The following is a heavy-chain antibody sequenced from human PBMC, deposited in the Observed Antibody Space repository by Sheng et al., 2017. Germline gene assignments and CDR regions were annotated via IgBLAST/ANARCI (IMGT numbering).Heavy chain of an antibody. V-gene: IGHV1-69*01. CDR3: ARDRAGGYCTNGVCRTYYYYGMDV. CDR2: IIPIFGTA. Sequence: QVQLVQSGAEVKKPGSSVKVSCKASGGTFSSYAISWVRQAPGQGLEWMGGIIPIFGTANYAQKFQGRVTITADESTSTAYMELSSLRSEDTAVYYCARDRAGGYCTNGVCRTYYYYGMDVWDQGP. CDR1: GGTFSSYA. J-gene: IGHJ6*02. D-gene: IGHD2-8*01.